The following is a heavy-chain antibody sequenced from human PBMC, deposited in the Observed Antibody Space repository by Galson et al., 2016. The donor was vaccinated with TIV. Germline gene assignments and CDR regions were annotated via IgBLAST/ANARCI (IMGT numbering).Heavy chain of an antibody. CDR1: GFTFSSHE. CDR3: TRGGMIPYY. D-gene: IGHD3-22*01. CDR2: ISTSGSTT. J-gene: IGHJ4*02. Sequence: SLRLSCAASGFTFSSHEMSWVRQAPGKGMEWVSYISTSGSTTYHADSVKGRFTISRDNAKNSLYLQMNSLRAEDTAVYYCTRGGMIPYYWGQGTLVTVSS. V-gene: IGHV3-48*03.